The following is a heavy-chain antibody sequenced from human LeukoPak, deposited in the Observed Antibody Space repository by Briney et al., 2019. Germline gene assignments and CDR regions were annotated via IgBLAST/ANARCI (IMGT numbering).Heavy chain of an antibody. CDR1: GGSFSGYY. CDR3: ARGSRYYGSGSYPIKRRCYFDY. J-gene: IGHJ4*02. V-gene: IGHV4-34*01. CDR2: INHSGST. D-gene: IGHD3-10*01. Sequence: PSETLSLTCAVYGGSFSGYYWSWIRQPPGKGREWIGEINHSGSTNYNPSLKSRVTISVDTSKNQFSLKLSSVTAADTAEYYCARGSRYYGSGSYPIKRRCYFDYWGQGTLVTVSS.